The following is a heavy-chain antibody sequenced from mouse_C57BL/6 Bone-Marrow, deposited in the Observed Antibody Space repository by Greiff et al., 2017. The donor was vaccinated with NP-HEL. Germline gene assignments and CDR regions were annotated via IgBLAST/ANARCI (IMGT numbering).Heavy chain of an antibody. J-gene: IGHJ1*03. V-gene: IGHV1-69*01. CDR3: ARNFWYIDV. CDR2: IEPSDSYT. Sequence: VQLQQPGAELVMPGASVKLSCKASGYTFTSYWMHWVKQRPGQGLEWIGGIEPSDSYTNSNQKFKGKYTLTVDKSSSTAYMQLSSLTSEDSAVYYCARNFWYIDVWGTGTTVTVSS. CDR1: GYTFTSYW.